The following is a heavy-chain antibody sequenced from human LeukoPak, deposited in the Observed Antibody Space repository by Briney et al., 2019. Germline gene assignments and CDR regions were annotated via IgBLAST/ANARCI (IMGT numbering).Heavy chain of an antibody. CDR2: ITSRSTTV. D-gene: IGHD3-3*01. Sequence: GGSLRLSCAASGFTFSDYYMSWIRQAPGKGLEWVSLITSRSTTVHYADSVKGRFTISRDNAKNPLFLQMNSLRVDDTAVYYCAREVNIRYFWSGFHYWGQGTLVTVSS. CDR3: AREVNIRYFWSGFHY. V-gene: IGHV3-11*04. J-gene: IGHJ4*02. CDR1: GFTFSDYY.